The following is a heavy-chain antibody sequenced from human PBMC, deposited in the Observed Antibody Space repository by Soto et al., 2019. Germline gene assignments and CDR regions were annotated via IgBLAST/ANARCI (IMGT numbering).Heavy chain of an antibody. Sequence: EVQLVESGGVLVQPGGSLRLSCAASGFTFSSNWMTWVRQAPGKGLEWVANIKQDGSEKFYADSVKGRFTISRDNAKNSLYLQMHSLRAEDSAVYYCARNVVAAPASFWGQGTLVTVSS. J-gene: IGHJ4*02. CDR3: ARNVVAAPASF. CDR2: IKQDGSEK. D-gene: IGHD6-13*01. V-gene: IGHV3-7*01. CDR1: GFTFSSNW.